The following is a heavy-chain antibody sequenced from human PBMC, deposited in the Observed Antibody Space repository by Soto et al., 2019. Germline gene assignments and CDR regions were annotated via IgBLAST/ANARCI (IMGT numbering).Heavy chain of an antibody. V-gene: IGHV3-23*01. D-gene: IGHD4-17*01. CDR2: LLRSGSSA. Sequence: GGSLRLSCAASGFTFRNYAMTWARQAPGKGLEWVSSLLRSGSSAYYADSVRGRFTISSDTSANSLYLQMDNLRAEDTAIYYCAKDAISGDGIWLMDSWGQGTVVTV. CDR1: GFTFRNYA. J-gene: IGHJ5*02. CDR3: AKDAISGDGIWLMDS.